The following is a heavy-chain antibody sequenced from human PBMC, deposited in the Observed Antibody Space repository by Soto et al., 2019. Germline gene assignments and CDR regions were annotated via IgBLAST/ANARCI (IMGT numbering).Heavy chain of an antibody. CDR3: ARGAIAAQAFDS. D-gene: IGHD6-13*01. CDR1: GDSISSYY. Sequence: SETLSLTCTVSGDSISSYYWSWIRQPPGKELEWIGYIYYSGSTNYNPSLKSRVTISADTSKNQFSLKLSSVTAADTAVYYCARGAIAAQAFDSWGQGTLVTVSS. V-gene: IGHV4-59*13. J-gene: IGHJ4*02. CDR2: IYYSGST.